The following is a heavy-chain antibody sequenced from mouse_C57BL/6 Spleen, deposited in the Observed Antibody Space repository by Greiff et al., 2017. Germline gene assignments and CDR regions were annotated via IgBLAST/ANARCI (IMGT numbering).Heavy chain of an antibody. J-gene: IGHJ3*01. Sequence: EVQRVESGPELVKPGDSVKISCKASGYSFTGYFMNWVMQSHGKSLEWIGRINPYNGDTFYNQKFKGKATLTVDKSSSTAHMELRSLTSEDSAVYYCAGGTVVASPFAYWGQGTLVTVSA. CDR2: INPYNGDT. CDR3: AGGTVVASPFAY. V-gene: IGHV1-20*01. D-gene: IGHD1-1*01. CDR1: GYSFTGYF.